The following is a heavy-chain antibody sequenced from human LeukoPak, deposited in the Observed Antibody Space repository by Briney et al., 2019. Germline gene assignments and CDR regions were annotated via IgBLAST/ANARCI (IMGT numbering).Heavy chain of an antibody. CDR1: GGSISSGGYY. Sequence: SETLSLTCTVSGGSISSGGYYWSWIRQHPGKGLEWIGYIYYSGSTNYNPSLKSRVTISVDTSKNQFSLKLSSVTAADTAVYYCAGHERLRYYYYYYGMDVWGQGTTVTVSS. CDR2: IYYSGST. CDR3: AGHERLRYYYYYYGMDV. J-gene: IGHJ6*02. D-gene: IGHD1-1*01. V-gene: IGHV4-61*08.